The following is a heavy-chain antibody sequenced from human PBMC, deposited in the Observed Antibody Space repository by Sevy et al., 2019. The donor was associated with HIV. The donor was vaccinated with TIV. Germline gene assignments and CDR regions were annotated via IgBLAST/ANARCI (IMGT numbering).Heavy chain of an antibody. J-gene: IGHJ4*02. CDR2: MSPGDSDP. V-gene: IGHV5-51*07. CDR3: ARLDSYSIGWSPRYYFDY. D-gene: IGHD6-19*01. Sequence: GESLKISCKGSAYTFTTHWIGWVHQMPGKGLEWMGIMSPGDSDPRYSPSFQGQVTMSVDKSVSTAYLQCHSLETSDTAIYYCARLDSYSIGWSPRYYFDYWGQGTLVTVSS. CDR1: AYTFTTHW.